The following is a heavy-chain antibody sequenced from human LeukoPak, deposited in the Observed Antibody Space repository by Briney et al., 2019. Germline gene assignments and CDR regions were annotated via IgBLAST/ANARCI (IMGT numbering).Heavy chain of an antibody. CDR1: GGSISSGGYS. CDR3: ARVWSRADAFDI. Sequence: ETLSLTCAVSGGSISSGGYSWSWIRQPPGKGLEWIGYIYYSGSTNYNPSLKSRVTISVDTSKNQFSLKLSSVTAADTAVYYCARVWSRADAFDIWGQGTMVTVSS. J-gene: IGHJ3*02. V-gene: IGHV4-61*08. D-gene: IGHD3-10*01. CDR2: IYYSGST.